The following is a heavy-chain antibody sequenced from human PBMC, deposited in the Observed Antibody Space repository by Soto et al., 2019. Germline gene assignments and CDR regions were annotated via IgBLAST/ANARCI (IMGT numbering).Heavy chain of an antibody. Sequence: ASVKVSCKASGYTFTGYYMHWVRQAPGQGLEWMGWINPNSGGTNYAQKFQGWVTMTKDTSTSTAYMELSRLRSEDTAVYYCATGMNYNIDYWGQGTLVTVSS. CDR2: INPNSGGT. CDR3: ATGMNYNIDY. CDR1: GYTFTGYY. D-gene: IGHD1-7*01. J-gene: IGHJ4*02. V-gene: IGHV1-2*04.